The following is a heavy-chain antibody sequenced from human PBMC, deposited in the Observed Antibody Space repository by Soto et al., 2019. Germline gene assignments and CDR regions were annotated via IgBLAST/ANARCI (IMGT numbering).Heavy chain of an antibody. J-gene: IGHJ3*02. CDR2: IIPIFGTA. CDR3: ALNCLSTSCHALDI. D-gene: IGHD2-2*01. CDR1: GGTFSTNA. V-gene: IGHV1-69*12. Sequence: QVQLVQSGAEVKKPGSSVKVSCKASGGTFSTNAISWVRQAPGQGLEWMGGIIPIFGTANYAQKFQGRVTXTADESTSTAYMELSSLRSEDTAVYYCALNCLSTSCHALDIWGQGTMVTVSS.